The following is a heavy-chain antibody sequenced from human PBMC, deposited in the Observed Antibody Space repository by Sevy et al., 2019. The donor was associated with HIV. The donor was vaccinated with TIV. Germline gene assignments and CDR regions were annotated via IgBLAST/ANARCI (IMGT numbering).Heavy chain of an antibody. J-gene: IGHJ3*01. D-gene: IGHD5-12*01. V-gene: IGHV1-18*01. Sequence: ASVKVSCKPSGYTFTSFGFTWVRQAPGQGLEWVGSINTYNSNTYYAQRLQGRLSMTTDTSTSTAYMELRGLRSDDTAVYFCGRWDMATSSDAFDFWGQGTMVIVSS. CDR2: INTYNSNT. CDR1: GYTFTSFG. CDR3: GRWDMATSSDAFDF.